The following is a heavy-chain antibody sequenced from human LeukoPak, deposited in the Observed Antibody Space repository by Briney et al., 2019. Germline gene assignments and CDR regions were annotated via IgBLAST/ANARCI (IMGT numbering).Heavy chain of an antibody. D-gene: IGHD3-22*01. Sequence: ASVKVSCKASGYTFTGYYMHWVRQAPGQGLEWMGWINPNSGGTNYAQDFHGRVTMTRDTSISTAYMELSRLRSDDTAVYYCARAPVRSSGYPEYFQHWGQGTLVTVSS. J-gene: IGHJ1*01. CDR2: INPNSGGT. V-gene: IGHV1-2*02. CDR3: ARAPVRSSGYPEYFQH. CDR1: GYTFTGYY.